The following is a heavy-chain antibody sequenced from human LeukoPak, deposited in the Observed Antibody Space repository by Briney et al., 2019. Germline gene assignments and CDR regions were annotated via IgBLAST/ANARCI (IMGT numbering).Heavy chain of an antibody. D-gene: IGHD3-9*01. CDR1: GYTFTGYY. J-gene: IGHJ3*02. V-gene: IGHV1-2*02. CDR2: INPNSGGI. Sequence: ASVKVSCKASGYTFTGYYMHWVRQAPGQGLEWMGWINPNSGGINYAQKFQGRVTMTRDTSISTAYMELSRLRSDDTAVYYCAGYDILTGEGQNAFDIWGRGTMVTVSS. CDR3: AGYDILTGEGQNAFDI.